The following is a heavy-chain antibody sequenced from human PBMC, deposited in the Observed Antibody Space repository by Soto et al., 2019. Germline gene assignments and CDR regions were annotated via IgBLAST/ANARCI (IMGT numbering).Heavy chain of an antibody. CDR3: ARNGDSNWGMYWYFDP. V-gene: IGHV1-18*01. Sequence: QAQLMQSGTEVRKPGASVNVSCKASGYTFTGYGVNWLRQAPGQGLEWMGWISPYNGDTKYAQKFQGRVTMTRDTSTSTVYMELRSLRSDDTAVYYCARNGDSNWGMYWYFDPWGRGALVTVSS. D-gene: IGHD7-27*01. CDR2: ISPYNGDT. J-gene: IGHJ2*01. CDR1: GYTFTGYG.